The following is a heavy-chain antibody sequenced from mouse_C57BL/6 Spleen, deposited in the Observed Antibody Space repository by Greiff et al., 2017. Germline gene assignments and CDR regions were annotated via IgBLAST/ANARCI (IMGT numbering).Heavy chain of an antibody. D-gene: IGHD1-1*01. CDR2: IDPETGGT. CDR1: GYTFTDYE. CDR3: TRNYYGGMDY. Sequence: QVQLKQSGAELVRPGASVTLSCKASGYTFTDYEMHWVKQTPVHGLEWIGAIDPETGGTAYNQKFKGKAILTADKSSSTAYMELRSLTSEDSAVYYCTRNYYGGMDYWGQGTSVTVSS. J-gene: IGHJ4*01. V-gene: IGHV1-15*01.